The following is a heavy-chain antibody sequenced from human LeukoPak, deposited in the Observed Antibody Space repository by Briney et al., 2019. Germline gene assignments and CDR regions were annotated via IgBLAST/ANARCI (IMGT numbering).Heavy chain of an antibody. Sequence: GGSLRLSCAASGFTFSSYEMNWVRQAPGKGLEWVSYISTSGSTIYYADSVKGRFTIFRDNAKNSLFLQMNSLRAEDTAVYYCARAYSSGWYLIGYWGQGTLVTVSS. D-gene: IGHD6-19*01. V-gene: IGHV3-48*03. J-gene: IGHJ4*02. CDR1: GFTFSSYE. CDR2: ISTSGSTI. CDR3: ARAYSSGWYLIGY.